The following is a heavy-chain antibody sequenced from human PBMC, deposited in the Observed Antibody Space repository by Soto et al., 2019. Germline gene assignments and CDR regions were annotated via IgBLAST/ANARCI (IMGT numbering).Heavy chain of an antibody. J-gene: IGHJ4*02. CDR3: ARVTRDIFDY. CDR1: GGSISSYY. Sequence: SETLSLTCTVSGGSISSYYWSWIRQPPGKGLEWIGYIYYSGSTNYNPSLKSRVTISVDTSKNQFSLKLSSVTAADTAVYYCARVTRDIFDYWRQGTLVTVSS. CDR2: IYYSGST. V-gene: IGHV4-59*01.